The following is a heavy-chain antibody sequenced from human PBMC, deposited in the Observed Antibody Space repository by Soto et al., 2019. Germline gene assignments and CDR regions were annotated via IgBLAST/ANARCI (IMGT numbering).Heavy chain of an antibody. D-gene: IGHD3-9*01. J-gene: IGHJ6*02. CDR2: IWYDGSNK. V-gene: IGHV3-33*01. CDR3: ARDHGSTYYDILTGGPTTYGMDV. Sequence: PGGSLRLACAASGFTFSSYGMHWVRQAPGKGLEWVAVIWYDGSNKYYADSVKGRFTISRDNSKNTLYLQMNSLRAKDTAVYYCARDHGSTYYDILTGGPTTYGMDVWGQGTTVTVSS. CDR1: GFTFSSYG.